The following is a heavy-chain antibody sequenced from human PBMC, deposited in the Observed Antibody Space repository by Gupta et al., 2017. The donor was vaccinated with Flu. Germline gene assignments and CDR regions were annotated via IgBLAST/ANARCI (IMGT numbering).Heavy chain of an antibody. CDR1: SDYF. Sequence: SDYFMSWIRQASGKGMEWVSYISHSGGTIYYADSVRGRFTIARDNAKNSLDLQMHSLRAEDTAVYYCARAEYCAGDWPQGYWGQGTLVTVSS. CDR3: ARAEYCAGDWPQGY. CDR2: ISHSGGTI. D-gene: IGHD2-21*02. J-gene: IGHJ4*02. V-gene: IGHV3-11*01.